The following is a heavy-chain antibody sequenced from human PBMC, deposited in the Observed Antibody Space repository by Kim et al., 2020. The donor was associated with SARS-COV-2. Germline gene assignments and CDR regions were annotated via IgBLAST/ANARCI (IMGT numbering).Heavy chain of an antibody. CDR2: IYWDDDK. CDR1: GFSLSTSGVG. Sequence: SGPTLVNPTQTLTLTCTFSGFSLSTSGVGVGWIRQPPGKALEWLALIYWDDDKRYSPSLKSRLTITKDTSKNQVFLTMTNMDPVDTATYYCAHRPPPSSGHYYGMDVWGQGTTVTVSS. J-gene: IGHJ6*02. V-gene: IGHV2-5*02. CDR3: AHRPPPSSGHYYGMDV. D-gene: IGHD3-22*01.